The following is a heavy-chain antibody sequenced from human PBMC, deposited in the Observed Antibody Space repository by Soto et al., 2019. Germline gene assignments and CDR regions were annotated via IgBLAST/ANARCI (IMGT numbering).Heavy chain of an antibody. V-gene: IGHV1-2*04. CDR1: GYTFTGYY. CDR2: INPKSGGT. Sequence: GASVKVSCKASGYTFTGYYMHWVRQAPGQGLEWMGRINPKSGGTSTAQKLQGWVTMTTDTSISTASMELTRLTSDDTAIYYCARGDSTDCSNGVCSFFYNHDMDVWGQGTTVTVSS. J-gene: IGHJ6*02. CDR3: ARGDSTDCSNGVCSFFYNHDMDV. D-gene: IGHD2-8*01.